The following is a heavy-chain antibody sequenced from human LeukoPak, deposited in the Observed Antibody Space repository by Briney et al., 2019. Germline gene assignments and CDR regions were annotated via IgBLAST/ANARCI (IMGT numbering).Heavy chain of an antibody. J-gene: IGHJ4*02. CDR2: ISGSGGST. CDR3: AKRQSSGWYEPFDY. D-gene: IGHD6-19*01. Sequence: GGSLRLSCAASGFTFSNYAMSWVRQARGEGLEWVSAISGSGGSTYYADSVKGRFTISRDNSKNTLYLQMNSLRAEDTAVYYCAKRQSSGWYEPFDYWGQGTLVTVSS. V-gene: IGHV3-23*01. CDR1: GFTFSNYA.